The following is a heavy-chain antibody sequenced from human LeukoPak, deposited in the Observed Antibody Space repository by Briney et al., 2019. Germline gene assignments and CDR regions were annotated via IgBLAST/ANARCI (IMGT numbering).Heavy chain of an antibody. CDR3: VRVGARKRGYSEG. CDR2: IYISVST. D-gene: IGHD3-3*01. J-gene: IGHJ4*02. CDR1: VGSIRSYY. V-gene: IGHV4-4*07. Sequence: SETLSLTCTVSVGSIRSYYWSWIRQPAGKGLEWMGRIYISVSTNYNPSLKSRGTTSVDTSKKQYSLKLCAVTAADTAVYYCVRVGARKRGYSEGWRQGTGVSVPS.